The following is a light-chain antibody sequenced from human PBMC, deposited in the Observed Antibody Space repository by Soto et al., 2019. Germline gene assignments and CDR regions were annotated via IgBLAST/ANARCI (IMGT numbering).Light chain of an antibody. V-gene: IGKV1-39*01. CDR2: AAS. CDR3: QQYNSFPIT. Sequence: DIQMTQSPSSVSASVGDRVTISCRASQSISSYLNWYQQKPGKAPKLLIYAASSLQSGVPSRFSGSGSGTDFTLTISSLQPDDFATYYCQQYNSFPITFGQGTRLEI. J-gene: IGKJ5*01. CDR1: QSISSY.